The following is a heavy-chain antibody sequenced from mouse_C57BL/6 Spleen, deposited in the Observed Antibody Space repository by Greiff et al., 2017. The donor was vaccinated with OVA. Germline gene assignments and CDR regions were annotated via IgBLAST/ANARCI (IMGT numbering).Heavy chain of an antibody. Sequence: QVHVKQSGAELVKPGASVKISCKASGYAFSSYWMNWVKQRPGKGLEWIGQIYPGDGDTNYNGKFKGKATLTADKSSSTAYMQLSSLTSEDSAVYFCASDGGRYYAMDDWGQGTSVTVSS. J-gene: IGHJ4*01. CDR3: ASDGGRYYAMDD. V-gene: IGHV1-80*01. CDR2: IYPGDGDT. CDR1: GYAFSSYW. D-gene: IGHD2-3*01.